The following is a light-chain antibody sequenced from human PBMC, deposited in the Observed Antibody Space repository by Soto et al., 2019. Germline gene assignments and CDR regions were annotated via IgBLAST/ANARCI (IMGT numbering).Light chain of an antibody. J-gene: IGLJ3*02. CDR3: QSWGTGMV. CDR2: VNNDGSH. Sequence: QTVVTQSPSASASLGASVKLTCTLNSGHSSYAIAWHQQQPERGPRYLMKVNNDGSHSKGDGIPDRFSGSSSGAERYLTISSLQSEDEADYYCQSWGTGMVFGGGTKVTVL. CDR1: SGHSSYA. V-gene: IGLV4-69*01.